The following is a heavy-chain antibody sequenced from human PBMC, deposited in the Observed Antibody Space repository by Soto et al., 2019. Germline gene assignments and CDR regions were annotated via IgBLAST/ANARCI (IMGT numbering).Heavy chain of an antibody. Sequence: SETLSLTCTVSGGSISSYYWSWIRQPPGKGLEWIGYIYYSGSTNYNPSLKSRVTISVDTSKNQFSLKLSSVTAADTAVYYCARDYYDSSGYSFLSPWGQGTLVTVSS. J-gene: IGHJ5*02. CDR3: ARDYYDSSGYSFLSP. CDR1: GGSISSYY. V-gene: IGHV4-59*01. CDR2: IYYSGST. D-gene: IGHD3-22*01.